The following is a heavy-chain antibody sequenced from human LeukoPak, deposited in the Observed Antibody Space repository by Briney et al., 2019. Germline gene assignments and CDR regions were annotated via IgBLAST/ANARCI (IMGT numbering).Heavy chain of an antibody. J-gene: IGHJ5*02. V-gene: IGHV4-34*01. CDR3: ARELRCSGGSCSDWFDP. Sequence: SETLSLTCAVYGGSFSGYYWSWIRQPPGKGLEWIGEINHSGSTNYNPSLKRRVTISVDTSKNQFSLKLSSVTAADTAVYYCARELRCSGGSCSDWFDPWGQGTLVTVSS. D-gene: IGHD2-15*01. CDR2: INHSGST. CDR1: GGSFSGYY.